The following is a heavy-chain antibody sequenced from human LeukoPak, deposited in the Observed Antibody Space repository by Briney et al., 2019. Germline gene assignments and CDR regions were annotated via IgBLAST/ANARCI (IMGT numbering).Heavy chain of an antibody. V-gene: IGHV1-69*05. CDR2: IIPIFGTA. J-gene: IGHJ5*02. CDR3: ARESSGYYSGWFDP. D-gene: IGHD3-22*01. CDR1: GGTFNSYA. Sequence: SVKVSCKASGGTFNSYAISWVRQAPGQGLEWMGGIIPIFGTANYAQKFQGRVTITTDESTSTAYMELSSLRSEDTAVYYCARESSGYYSGWFDPWGQGTLVTVSS.